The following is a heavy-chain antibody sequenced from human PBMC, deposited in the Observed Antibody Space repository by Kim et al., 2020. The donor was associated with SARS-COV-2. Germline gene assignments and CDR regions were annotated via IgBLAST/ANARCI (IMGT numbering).Heavy chain of an antibody. Sequence: SETLSLTCTVSGGSISSSSYYWGWIRQPPGKGLEWIGSIYYSGSTYYNPSLKSRVTISVDTSKNQFSLKLSSVTAADTAVYYCARTFLDYYDSIAENYYFDYWGQGTLVTVSS. CDR3: ARTFLDYYDSIAENYYFDY. CDR1: GGSISSSSYY. J-gene: IGHJ4*02. V-gene: IGHV4-39*01. D-gene: IGHD3-22*01. CDR2: IYYSGST.